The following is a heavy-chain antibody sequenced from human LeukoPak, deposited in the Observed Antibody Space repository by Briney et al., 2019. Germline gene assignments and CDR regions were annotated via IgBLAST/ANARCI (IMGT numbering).Heavy chain of an antibody. Sequence: SETLSLTCTVSGGSISSYYWSWIRQPAGKGLEWIGRIYTSGSTIYNPSLKSRVTMSVDTSKNQFSLKLSSVTAADTAVYYCARDIFYYGSGSHFNWFDPWGQGTLVTVSS. CDR3: ARDIFYYGSGSHFNWFDP. CDR2: IYTSGST. V-gene: IGHV4-4*07. D-gene: IGHD3-10*01. CDR1: GGSISSYY. J-gene: IGHJ5*02.